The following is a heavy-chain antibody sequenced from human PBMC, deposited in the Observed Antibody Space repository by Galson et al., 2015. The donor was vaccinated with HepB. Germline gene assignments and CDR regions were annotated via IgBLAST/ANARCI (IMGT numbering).Heavy chain of an antibody. J-gene: IGHJ4*02. CDR3: ARHTPLNSYGFGFDY. V-gene: IGHV5-10-1*01. Sequence: QSGAEVKKPGESLRISCKGSGFSFTSYWITWVRQMPGKGLEWMGRIDPSDSYTKYSPSFQGHVTISADKSISTAYLQWSSLKASDTAMYYCARHTPLNSYGFGFDYWGQGTLVTVSS. CDR1: GFSFTSYW. CDR2: IDPSDSYT. D-gene: IGHD5-18*01.